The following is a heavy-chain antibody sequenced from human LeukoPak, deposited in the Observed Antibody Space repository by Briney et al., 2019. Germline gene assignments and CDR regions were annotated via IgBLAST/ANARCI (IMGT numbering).Heavy chain of an antibody. Sequence: SETLSLTCAVSGYSISSGYYWGWIRQPPGKGLEWIGSIYHSGSTYYNPSLKSRVTISVDTSKNQFSLKLSSVTAADTAVYYCARHRYCSSTSCYRGYFDYWGQGTLVTVSS. D-gene: IGHD2-2*01. J-gene: IGHJ4*02. CDR1: GYSISSGYY. V-gene: IGHV4-38-2*01. CDR3: ARHRYCSSTSCYRGYFDY. CDR2: IYHSGST.